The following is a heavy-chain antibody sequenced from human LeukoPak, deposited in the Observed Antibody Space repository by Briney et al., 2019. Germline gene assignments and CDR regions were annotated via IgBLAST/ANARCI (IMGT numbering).Heavy chain of an antibody. J-gene: IGHJ4*02. CDR1: GYTFTGFTGYY. V-gene: IGHV1-2*02. CDR3: ATQRGSYLWGTDFDY. D-gene: IGHD3-16*01. CDR2: INPNSGDT. Sequence: GASVKVSCKASGYTFTGFTGYYMHWVRQAPGQGLEWMGWINPNSGDTKYAQKFQGRVTMTRDTSISTAYMELSRLRSDDTAVYYCATQRGSYLWGTDFDYWGQGTLVTVSS.